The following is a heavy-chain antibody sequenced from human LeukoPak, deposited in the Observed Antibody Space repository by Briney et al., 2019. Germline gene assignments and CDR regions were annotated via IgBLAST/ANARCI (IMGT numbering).Heavy chain of an antibody. CDR3: ASLSLSYSSGWYWIDY. Sequence: RGSLRLSCAASGFTVSSNYMSWVRQAPGKGLEWVSVIFRDGTTYYADSVKGRFAISRDNSKNTLSLEMNSLRAEDTAIYYCASLSLSYSSGWYWIDYWGQGTLVTVST. CDR1: GFTVSSNY. V-gene: IGHV3-53*01. J-gene: IGHJ4*02. D-gene: IGHD6-19*01. CDR2: IFRDGTT.